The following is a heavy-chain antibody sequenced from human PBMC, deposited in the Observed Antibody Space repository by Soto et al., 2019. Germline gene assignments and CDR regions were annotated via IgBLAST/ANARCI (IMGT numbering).Heavy chain of an antibody. V-gene: IGHV4-39*01. Sequence: PSETLSLTCTVSGGSISSSSYYWGWIRQPPGKGLEWIGSIYYSGSTYYNPSLKSRVTISVDTSKNQFSLKLSSVTAADTAVYYCARIRVRAASSLRLSNWFDPWGQGTLVTVSS. D-gene: IGHD3-10*01. CDR1: GGSISSSSYY. J-gene: IGHJ5*02. CDR2: IYYSGST. CDR3: ARIRVRAASSLRLSNWFDP.